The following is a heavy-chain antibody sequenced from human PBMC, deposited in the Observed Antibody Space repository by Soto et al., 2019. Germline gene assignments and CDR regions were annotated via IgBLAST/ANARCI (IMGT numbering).Heavy chain of an antibody. Sequence: SVKVSCKASGGTFSSYTISWVRHAPGQGLEWMGRIIPILGIANYAQKFQGRVTITADKSTSTAYMELSSLRSEDTAVYYCAKEYSSSWFFDYWGQGTLVTVSS. V-gene: IGHV1-69*02. CDR2: IIPILGIA. CDR3: AKEYSSSWFFDY. J-gene: IGHJ4*02. D-gene: IGHD6-13*01. CDR1: GGTFSSYT.